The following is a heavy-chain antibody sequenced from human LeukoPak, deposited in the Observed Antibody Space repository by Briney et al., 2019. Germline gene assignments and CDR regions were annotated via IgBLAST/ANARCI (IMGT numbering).Heavy chain of an antibody. D-gene: IGHD2-2*01. V-gene: IGHV3-21*01. J-gene: IGHJ4*02. Sequence: AGGSLRLSCAASGFTFSSYSMNWVRQAPGKGLEWVSSISSSSSYIYYADSVKGRFTISRDNAKNSLYLKMNSLRAEDTAVYYCARDGGGEYQLLYYFDYWGQGTLVNVAS. CDR3: ARDGGGEYQLLYYFDY. CDR2: ISSSSSYI. CDR1: GFTFSSYS.